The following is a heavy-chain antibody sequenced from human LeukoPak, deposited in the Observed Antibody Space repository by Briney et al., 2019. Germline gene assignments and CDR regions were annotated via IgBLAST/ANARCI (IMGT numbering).Heavy chain of an antibody. CDR2: IYYSGST. Sequence: SETLSLTCTVSGGSISSGDYYWSWIRQPPGKGLEWIGYIYYSGSTYYNPSLKSRVTISVDTSKNQFSLKLSSVTAADTAVYYCARGPSYHGGYFGYWGQGTLVTVSS. V-gene: IGHV4-30-4*02. CDR3: ARGPSYHGGYFGY. CDR1: GGSISSGDYY. J-gene: IGHJ4*02. D-gene: IGHD2-2*01.